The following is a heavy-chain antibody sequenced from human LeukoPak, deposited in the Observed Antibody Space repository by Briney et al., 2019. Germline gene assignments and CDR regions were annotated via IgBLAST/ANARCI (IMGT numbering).Heavy chain of an antibody. J-gene: IGHJ6*02. V-gene: IGHV4-34*01. D-gene: IGHD2-2*02. Sequence: SETLSLTCAVYGGSFSGYYWSWIRQPPGQGLEWIGEINHNGSTNYNPSLKSLVTISEDTSKNQFSLKLSSGTAADTAVYYCARSLKIAVVPAAIQRHYYYYGMDVWGQGTTVTVSS. CDR3: ARSLKIAVVPAAIQRHYYYYGMDV. CDR1: GGSFSGYY. CDR2: INHNGST.